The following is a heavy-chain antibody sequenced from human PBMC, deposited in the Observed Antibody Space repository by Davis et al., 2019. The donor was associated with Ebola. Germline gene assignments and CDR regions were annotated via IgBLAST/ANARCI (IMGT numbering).Heavy chain of an antibody. Sequence: GESLKISCAASGFTFSSYAMSWVRQAPGKGLEWVSGISGSGGGTYYADSVKGRFTISRDNSKNTLYLQMNSLRAEDTAVYYCARDRWGSGWYRDHWGQGTLVTVSS. D-gene: IGHD6-19*01. CDR3: ARDRWGSGWYRDH. V-gene: IGHV3-23*01. CDR2: ISGSGGGT. J-gene: IGHJ4*02. CDR1: GFTFSSYA.